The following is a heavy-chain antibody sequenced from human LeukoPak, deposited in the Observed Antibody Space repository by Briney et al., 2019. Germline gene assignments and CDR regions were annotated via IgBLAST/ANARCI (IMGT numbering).Heavy chain of an antibody. CDR3: ARDAVPGAGWFDP. CDR1: GGTFSSYA. V-gene: IGHV1-69*06. D-gene: IGHD6-19*01. J-gene: IGHJ5*02. Sequence: ASVKVSCKASGGTFSSYAINWVRQAPGQGLEWMGGIIPIFGTANYAQRFQGRVTITADKSTSTAYMELSRLRSDDTAVYYCARDAVPGAGWFDPWGQGTLVTVSS. CDR2: IIPIFGTA.